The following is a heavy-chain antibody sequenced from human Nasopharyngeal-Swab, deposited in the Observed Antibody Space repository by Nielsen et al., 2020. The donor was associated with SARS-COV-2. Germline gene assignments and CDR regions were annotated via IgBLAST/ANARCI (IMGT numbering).Heavy chain of an antibody. CDR2: IYYSGST. Sequence: SETLSLTCAVYGGSISSYYWSWIRQPPGKGLEWIGYIYYSGSTNYNPSLKSRVTISVDTSKNQFSLKLSSVTAADTAVYYCARAGYDFWSGYYSGYYYGMDVWGQGTTVTVSS. V-gene: IGHV4-59*01. D-gene: IGHD3-3*01. CDR3: ARAGYDFWSGYYSGYYYGMDV. CDR1: GGSISSYY. J-gene: IGHJ6*02.